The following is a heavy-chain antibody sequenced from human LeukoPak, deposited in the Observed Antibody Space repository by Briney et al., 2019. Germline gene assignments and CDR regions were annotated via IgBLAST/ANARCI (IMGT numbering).Heavy chain of an antibody. CDR3: ARQTGSGLFILP. J-gene: IGHJ4*02. Sequence: GSLRLSCAAAGFTFSHYYMSWIRQPPGKGLEWIGSIYYSGNTYYNASLKSQVSISIDTSKNQFSLRLTSVTAADTAVYYCARQTGSGLFILPGGQGTLVTVSS. V-gene: IGHV4-39*01. CDR2: IYYSGNT. CDR1: GFTFSHYY. D-gene: IGHD3/OR15-3a*01.